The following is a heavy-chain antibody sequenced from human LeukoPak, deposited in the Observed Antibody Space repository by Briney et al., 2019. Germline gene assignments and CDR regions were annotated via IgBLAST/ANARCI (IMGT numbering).Heavy chain of an antibody. CDR1: GGSISSGSYY. J-gene: IGHJ4*02. D-gene: IGHD3-10*01. CDR3: ARARLSIVRGITNFDY. CDR2: IYYSGST. V-gene: IGHV4-39*01. Sequence: SETLSLTCTVSGGSISSGSYYWSWIRQPAGKGLEWIGSIYYSGSTYYNPSLKSRVTISVDTSKNQFSLMLNSVTAADTALYFCARARLSIVRGITNFDYWGQGTVVTVSS.